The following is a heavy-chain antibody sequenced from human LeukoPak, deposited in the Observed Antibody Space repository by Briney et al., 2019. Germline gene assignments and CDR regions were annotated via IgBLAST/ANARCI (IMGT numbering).Heavy chain of an antibody. J-gene: IGHJ6*03. V-gene: IGHV1-18*01. CDR2: INAYNGNT. D-gene: IGHD3-10*01. CDR1: GYTFTSYG. Sequence: GASVKVSCKASGYTFTSYGISWVRQAPVQGLEWMGWINAYNGNTNYAQKLQGRVTMTTDTSTSTAYMELRSLRSDDTAVYYCARVKTNYYGSGSSVYYYYYMDVWGKGTTVTVSS. CDR3: ARVKTNYYGSGSSVYYYYYMDV.